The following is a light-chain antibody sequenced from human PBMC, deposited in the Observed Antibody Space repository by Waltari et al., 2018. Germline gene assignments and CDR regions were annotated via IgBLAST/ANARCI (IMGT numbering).Light chain of an antibody. CDR2: WAA. CDR1: QSVLYRSNSKNY. V-gene: IGKV4-1*01. J-gene: IGKJ1*01. Sequence: DIVMTQSPDSLAVSLGERATINCKSSQSVLYRSNSKNYVTWYQLKRGQRPKLLIYWAAARESGVPDRFSGSGSGTDFTLTISSLQAEDVAVYYCQQYYATPWTFGQGTKVEVK. CDR3: QQYYATPWT.